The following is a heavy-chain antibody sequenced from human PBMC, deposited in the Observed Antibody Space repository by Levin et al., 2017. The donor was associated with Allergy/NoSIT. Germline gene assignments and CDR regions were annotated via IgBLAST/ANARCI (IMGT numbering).Heavy chain of an antibody. Sequence: GGSLRLSCAASGFTVSANHMSWVRQAPGKGLEWVSTLYSGGSADYTDSVKGRFTISRDNSKNTLYLQMSSLRAEDTAVYYCAGRYNSGWYDYWGQGTLVTVSS. J-gene: IGHJ4*02. V-gene: IGHV3-66*01. CDR1: GFTVSANH. CDR2: LYSGGSA. D-gene: IGHD6-19*01. CDR3: AGRYNSGWYDY.